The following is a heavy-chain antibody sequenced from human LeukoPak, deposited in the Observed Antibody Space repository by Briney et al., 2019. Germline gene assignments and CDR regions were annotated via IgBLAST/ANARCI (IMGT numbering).Heavy chain of an antibody. D-gene: IGHD1-26*01. CDR1: GGSISSYD. Sequence: SETLSLTCTVSGGSISSYDWSWIRQPPGKGLGWIGYIYYSGSTYYNPSLNSRVTISVDTSKNQFSLKLSSVTAADTAFYYWAGYIVGANLFRSFDHWGQGTLVTVSS. V-gene: IGHV4-59*04. CDR3: AGYIVGANLFRSFDH. J-gene: IGHJ5*02. CDR2: IYYSGST.